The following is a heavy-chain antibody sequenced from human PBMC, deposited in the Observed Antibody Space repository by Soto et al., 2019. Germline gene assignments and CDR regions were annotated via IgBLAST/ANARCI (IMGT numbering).Heavy chain of an antibody. J-gene: IGHJ4*02. D-gene: IGHD5-18*01. V-gene: IGHV4-61*01. CDR3: ARDRGYSYGHFGY. CDR2: IYYSGST. Sequence: WETLSLTCTVSGGSVSSGSCYWSWIRQPPGKGLEWIGYIYYSGSTNYNPSLKSRVTISVDTSKNQFSLKLSSVTAADTAVYYCARDRGYSYGHFGYWGQGTLVTVSS. CDR1: GGSVSSGSCY.